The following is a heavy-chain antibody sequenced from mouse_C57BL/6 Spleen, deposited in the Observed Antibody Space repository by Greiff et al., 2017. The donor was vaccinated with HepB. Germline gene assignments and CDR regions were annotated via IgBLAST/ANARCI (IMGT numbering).Heavy chain of an antibody. Sequence: QVQLKESGPGLVQPSQSLSITCTVSGFSLTSYGVHWVRQSPGKGLEWLGVIWSGGSTDYNAAFISRLSISKDNSKSQDFFKMNSLQADDTAIYYCARTDYYGSSPYAMDYWGQGTSVTVSS. CDR2: IWSGGST. V-gene: IGHV2-2*01. CDR3: ARTDYYGSSPYAMDY. D-gene: IGHD1-1*01. CDR1: GFSLTSYG. J-gene: IGHJ4*01.